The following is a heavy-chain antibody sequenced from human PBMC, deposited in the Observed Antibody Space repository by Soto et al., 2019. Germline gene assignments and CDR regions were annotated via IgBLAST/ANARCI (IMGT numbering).Heavy chain of an antibody. CDR1: GFSLSTSGVG. V-gene: IGHV2-5*02. D-gene: IGHD3-22*01. J-gene: IGHJ5*02. CDR3: AHSLIGYYYDSSGSNWFDP. Sequence: QITLKESGPTLVKPTQTLTLTCTFSGFSLSTSGVGVGWIRQPPGKAPEWLALIYWDDDKRYSPSLKSRLTITKDTSKIQVVLTMTNMDPVDTATYYCAHSLIGYYYDSSGSNWFDPWGQGTLVTVSS. CDR2: IYWDDDK.